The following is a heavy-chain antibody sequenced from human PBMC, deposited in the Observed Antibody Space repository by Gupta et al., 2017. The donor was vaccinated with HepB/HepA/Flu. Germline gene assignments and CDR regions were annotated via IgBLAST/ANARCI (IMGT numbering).Heavy chain of an antibody. CDR3: AKDRDGPSVVTLFDY. J-gene: IGHJ4*02. CDR2: ISGSGGST. V-gene: IGHV3-23*01. CDR1: GFTFSSYA. D-gene: IGHD3-22*01. Sequence: EVQLLESGGGLVQPGGSLRLSCAASGFTFSSYAMNWVRQAPGKGLEWVSAISGSGGSTYYADSVKGRFTISRDNSKNTLYLQMNSLRAEDTAVYYCAKDRDGPSVVTLFDYWGQGTLVTVSS.